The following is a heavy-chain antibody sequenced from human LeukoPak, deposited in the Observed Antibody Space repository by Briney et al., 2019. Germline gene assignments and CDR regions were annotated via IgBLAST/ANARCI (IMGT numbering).Heavy chain of an antibody. Sequence: SETLSLTCAVYGGSFSGYYWSWIRQPPGKGLEWIGEINHSGSTNYNPSLKSRVTISVDTSKNQFSLKLSSVTAADTAVYYCARGRVNYDILTGYDYDAFDIWGQGTMVTVSS. V-gene: IGHV4-34*01. D-gene: IGHD3-9*01. CDR2: INHSGST. CDR3: ARGRVNYDILTGYDYDAFDI. CDR1: GGSFSGYY. J-gene: IGHJ3*02.